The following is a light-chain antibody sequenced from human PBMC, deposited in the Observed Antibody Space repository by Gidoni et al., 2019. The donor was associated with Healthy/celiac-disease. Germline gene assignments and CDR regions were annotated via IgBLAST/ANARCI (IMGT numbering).Light chain of an antibody. CDR2: GAS. CDR1: QSVSSN. CDR3: QQYNTWPPYT. V-gene: IGKV3-15*01. J-gene: IGKJ2*01. Sequence: EIVMTQSPATLSVSPGERATLSCRASQSVSSNLAWYQQKPGQAPRLLIYGASPRATGIPARFSGSGSGTEFTLTISSLQSADFAFYYCQQYNTWPPYTFGQGTKLEIK.